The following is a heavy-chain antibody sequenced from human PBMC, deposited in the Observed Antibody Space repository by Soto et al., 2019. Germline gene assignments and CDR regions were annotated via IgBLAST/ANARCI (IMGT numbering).Heavy chain of an antibody. CDR2: ISYDGSNK. Sequence: GXSLILSCAASGFTFSSYGMHWVRQAPVKGLEWVAVISYDGSNKYYADSVKGRFTISRDNSKNTLYLQMNSLRAEDTAVYYCAVYSDALALGYWGQGTLVTVSS. CDR3: AVYSDALALGY. D-gene: IGHD2-21*01. CDR1: GFTFSSYG. J-gene: IGHJ4*02. V-gene: IGHV3-30*03.